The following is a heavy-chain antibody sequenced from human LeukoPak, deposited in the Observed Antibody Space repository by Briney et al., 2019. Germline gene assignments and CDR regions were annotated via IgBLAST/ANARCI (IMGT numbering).Heavy chain of an antibody. CDR3: ARDFMYYYDSSALGAFDI. CDR2: INTNTGNP. J-gene: IGHJ3*02. V-gene: IGHV7-4-1*02. Sequence: ASVKVSCKASGYTFITHIMNWVRQAPGQGLEWMGWINTNTGNPTYAQGFTGRFVFSLDTSVSTAYLQISSLKAEDTAAYYCARDFMYYYDSSALGAFDIWGQGTMVTVSS. D-gene: IGHD3-22*01. CDR1: GYTFITHI.